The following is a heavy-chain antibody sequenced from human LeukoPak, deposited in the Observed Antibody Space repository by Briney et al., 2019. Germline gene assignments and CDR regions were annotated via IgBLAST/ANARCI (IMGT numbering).Heavy chain of an antibody. CDR3: ARAGGTIAVAGNFDY. J-gene: IGHJ4*02. Sequence: PVASVKVSCKTSGYTFINYDIDWVRQAPGQGLEWMGWISAYNGNTNYAQKLQGRVTMTTDTSTSTAYMELRSLRSDDTAVYYCARAGGTIAVAGNFDYWGQGTLVTVSS. CDR1: GYTFINYD. V-gene: IGHV1-18*01. CDR2: ISAYNGNT. D-gene: IGHD6-19*01.